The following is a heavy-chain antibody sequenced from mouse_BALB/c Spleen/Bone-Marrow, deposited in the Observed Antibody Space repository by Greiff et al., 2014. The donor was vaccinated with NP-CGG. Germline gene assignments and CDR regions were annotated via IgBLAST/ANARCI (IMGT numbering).Heavy chain of an antibody. Sequence: VQLKESGGGLVKPGGSLKLSCAASGFTFSSYAMSWVRQTPEKRLEWVATISSGGSYTYYPDSVKGRFTISRDNAKNTLYLQMSSLRSEDTAMYYCARPHYYGSSWFADWGQGTLVTVSA. CDR2: ISSGGSYT. D-gene: IGHD1-1*01. CDR1: GFTFSSYA. V-gene: IGHV5-9-3*01. CDR3: ARPHYYGSSWFAD. J-gene: IGHJ3*01.